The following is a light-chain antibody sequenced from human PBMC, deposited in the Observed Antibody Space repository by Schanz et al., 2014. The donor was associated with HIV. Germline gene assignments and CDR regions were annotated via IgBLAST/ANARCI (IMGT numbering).Light chain of an antibody. CDR2: DVD. V-gene: IGLV2-14*03. CDR3: SSYTTSDTLI. Sequence: QSALTQPASVSGSAGQSITISCTGTSSDIGGYKYVSWYQHHPGKAPKLLIFDVDNRPSGVSHRFSAYKSGNTASLTISGLQAEDEADYYCSSYTTSDTLIFGGGTKLTVL. CDR1: SSDIGGYKY. J-gene: IGLJ2*01.